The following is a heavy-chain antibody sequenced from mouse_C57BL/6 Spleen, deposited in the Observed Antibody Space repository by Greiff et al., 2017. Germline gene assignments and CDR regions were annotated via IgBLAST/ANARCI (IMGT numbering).Heavy chain of an antibody. D-gene: IGHD2-3*01. J-gene: IGHJ3*01. CDR2: ISNGGGST. V-gene: IGHV5-12*01. CDR3: ARHEGDGYPGAY. Sequence: EVKLVESGGGLVQPGGSLKLSCAASGFTFSDYYMYWVRQTPEKRLEWVAYISNGGGSTYYPDTVKGRFTISRDNAKNTLYLQMSRLKSEDTAMYYCARHEGDGYPGAYWGQGTLVTVSA. CDR1: GFTFSDYY.